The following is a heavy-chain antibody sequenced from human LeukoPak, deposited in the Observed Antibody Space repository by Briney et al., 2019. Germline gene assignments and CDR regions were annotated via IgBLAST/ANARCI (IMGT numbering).Heavy chain of an antibody. V-gene: IGHV4-59*01. J-gene: IGHJ4*02. CDR3: ARVRDSSGWYYFDY. Sequence: PSETLSLTCTVSGGSISSYYWSWIRQPPGKGLEWIGYIYYSGSTNYNPSLKSRVTISVDTSKNQFSLKLSSVTAADTAVYYCARVRDSSGWYYFDYWGQGTLVTVSS. CDR1: GGSISSYY. D-gene: IGHD6-19*01. CDR2: IYYSGST.